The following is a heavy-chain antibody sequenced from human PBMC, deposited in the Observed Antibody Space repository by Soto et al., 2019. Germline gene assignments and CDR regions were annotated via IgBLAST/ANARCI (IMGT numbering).Heavy chain of an antibody. V-gene: IGHV3-23*01. D-gene: IGHD6-13*01. CDR3: AKDREAAAGTPDY. J-gene: IGHJ4*02. CDR2: IYSGGST. CDR1: GFTFSSYA. Sequence: EVQLLESGGGLVQPGGSLRLSCAASGFTFSSYAMSWVRQAPGKGLEWVSAIYSGGSTYYADSVKGRFTISRDNSKNTLYLQMNSLRAEDTAVYYCAKDREAAAGTPDYWGQGTLVTVSS.